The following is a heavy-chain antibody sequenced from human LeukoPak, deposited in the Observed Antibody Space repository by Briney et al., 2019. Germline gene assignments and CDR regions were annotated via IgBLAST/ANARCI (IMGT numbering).Heavy chain of an antibody. CDR2: ISYDGSNK. V-gene: IGHV3-30*18. J-gene: IGHJ3*02. CDR3: AKEMEYYDILTGYGGAFDI. Sequence: GRSLRLSCAASGFTFSSYGMHWVRQAPGKGLEWVAVISYDGSNKYYADSVKGRFTISRDNSKNTLYLQMNSLRAEDTAVYYCAKEMEYYDILTGYGGAFDIWGQGTMVTVSS. CDR1: GFTFSSYG. D-gene: IGHD3-9*01.